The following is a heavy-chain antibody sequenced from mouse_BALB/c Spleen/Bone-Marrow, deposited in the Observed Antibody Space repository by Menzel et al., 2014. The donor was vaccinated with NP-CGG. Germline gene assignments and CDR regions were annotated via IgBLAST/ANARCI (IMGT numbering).Heavy chain of an antibody. CDR3: AHRYDVAMDY. Sequence: EVKLVQSGGGLVQPGGSMKLSCAASGFDFSRYWMSWVRQAPGKGLEWIGEINPDSSTINYTPSLKDKFIISRDNAKNTLYMQMSKVRAEDRALYYCAHRYDVAMDYWGQGTSVTVSS. D-gene: IGHD2-14*01. CDR2: INPDSSTI. J-gene: IGHJ4*01. CDR1: GFDFSRYW. V-gene: IGHV4-1*02.